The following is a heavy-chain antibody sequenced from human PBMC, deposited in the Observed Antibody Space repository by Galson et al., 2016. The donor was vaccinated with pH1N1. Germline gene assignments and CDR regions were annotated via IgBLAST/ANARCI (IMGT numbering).Heavy chain of an antibody. Sequence: SLRLSCAASGFSFRTHGMSWVRQAPGKGLDWVSGISSGGDDTFYAHTVRGRFTISRDNSKNTLYLQMNYLTDVDTAIYYCAKGGAIGPNYNDGEVSSWGQGALVTVSS. J-gene: IGHJ5*02. CDR3: AKGGAIGPNYNDGEVSS. CDR2: ISSGGDDT. V-gene: IGHV3-23*01. CDR1: GFSFRTHG. D-gene: IGHD5-18*01.